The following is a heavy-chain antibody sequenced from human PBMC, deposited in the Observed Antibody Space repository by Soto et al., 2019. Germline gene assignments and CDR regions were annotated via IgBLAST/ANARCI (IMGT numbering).Heavy chain of an antibody. D-gene: IGHD3-10*01. J-gene: IGHJ5*02. Sequence: EVQLLESGGGLVQPGGSLRLSCAASAFAFSRSAMSWVRQTPGKGLEWVSAISGSGDRTFYADSVKGRFTISRDNSKNTLYLQMNSLRVEDTAVYYCAKGLSGSGAYQYFDPWGQGTLVTVS. CDR1: AFAFSRSA. CDR3: AKGLSGSGAYQYFDP. V-gene: IGHV3-23*01. CDR2: ISGSGDRT.